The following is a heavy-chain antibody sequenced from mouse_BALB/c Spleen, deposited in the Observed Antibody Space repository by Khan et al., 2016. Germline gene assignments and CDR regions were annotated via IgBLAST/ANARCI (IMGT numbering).Heavy chain of an antibody. J-gene: IGHJ3*01. CDR2: ILPGGGTT. CDR1: GYTFRSYW. Sequence: QVQLKQSGAELMKPGASVKISCKATGYTFRSYWIEWVKQRPGHGLEWIGEILPGGGTTNYNEKFQGKAIFTADSSSNTAYMQFSSLTSEDSAVYYCAIRRDYGSSPAWFAYWGQETLVTVSA. CDR3: AIRRDYGSSPAWFAY. D-gene: IGHD1-1*01. V-gene: IGHV1-9*01.